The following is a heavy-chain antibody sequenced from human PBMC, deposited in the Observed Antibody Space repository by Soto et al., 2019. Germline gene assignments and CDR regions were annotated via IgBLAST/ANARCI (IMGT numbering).Heavy chain of an antibody. J-gene: IGHJ2*01. CDR3: ARDLAGYSSGWYNWYFDL. CDR2: ISGSSSTI. D-gene: IGHD6-19*01. V-gene: IGHV3-48*01. Sequence: GGSLRLSCAASGFTFSSYSMNWVRQAPGKGLEWVSYISGSSSTIYYADSVKGRFTISRDNAKNSLYLQMNSLRAEDTAVYYCARDLAGYSSGWYNWYFDLWGRGTLVTVSS. CDR1: GFTFSSYS.